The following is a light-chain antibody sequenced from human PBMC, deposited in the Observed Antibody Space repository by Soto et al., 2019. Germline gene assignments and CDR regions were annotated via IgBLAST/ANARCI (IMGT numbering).Light chain of an antibody. CDR1: QRVGRN. V-gene: IGKV3-15*01. J-gene: IGKJ1*01. CDR3: QQYNTWPRT. CDR2: GAS. Sequence: ETVMTQSPGTLSVSLGERATLSCRASQRVGRNVAWYQQKPGQAPRLLFSGASTRDTDIPARFSASGSGTEFNLNITSLHSEDFAVYYCQQYNTWPRTFGQGTKVDIK.